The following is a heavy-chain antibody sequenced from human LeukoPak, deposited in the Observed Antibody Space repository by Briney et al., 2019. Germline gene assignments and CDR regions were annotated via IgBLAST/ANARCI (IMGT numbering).Heavy chain of an antibody. Sequence: ASVKVSCKVSGYTLTELSMHWVRQAPGKGLEWMGGFDPEDGETIYAQKFQGRVTMTEDTSTDTAYMEQSSLRSEDTAVYYCATDNGYSSGSDRAFDYWGQGTLVTVSS. D-gene: IGHD6-19*01. CDR1: GYTLTELS. J-gene: IGHJ4*02. V-gene: IGHV1-24*01. CDR2: FDPEDGET. CDR3: ATDNGYSSGSDRAFDY.